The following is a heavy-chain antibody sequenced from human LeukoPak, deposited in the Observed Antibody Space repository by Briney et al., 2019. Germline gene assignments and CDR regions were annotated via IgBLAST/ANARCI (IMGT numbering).Heavy chain of an antibody. D-gene: IGHD2-15*01. CDR2: IYPGDSDT. V-gene: IGHV5-51*01. CDR1: GYSFTSYW. J-gene: IGHJ4*02. Sequence: GESLKISCKGSGYSFTSYWIGWVRQMPGKGLEWMGIIYPGDSDTRYSPSFQGQVTISADKSISTAYLQWSSLKASDTAMYYCARAGYCSGGSCSPFFDYWGQGTLVTVPS. CDR3: ARAGYCSGGSCSPFFDY.